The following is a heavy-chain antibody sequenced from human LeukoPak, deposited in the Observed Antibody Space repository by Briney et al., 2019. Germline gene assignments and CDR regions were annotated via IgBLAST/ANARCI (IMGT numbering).Heavy chain of an antibody. J-gene: IGHJ5*02. V-gene: IGHV1-2*02. CDR1: GYTFTGYY. CDR2: INPNSGGT. D-gene: IGHD5-12*01. Sequence: ASVKVSCKASGYTFTGYYMHWVRQAPGQGLEWMGWINPNSGGTNYAQKFQGRVTMTRDTSISTAYMELSRLRSDDTAVYYCARDPALRGYSGYDQCWFDPWGQGTLVTVSS. CDR3: ARDPALRGYSGYDQCWFDP.